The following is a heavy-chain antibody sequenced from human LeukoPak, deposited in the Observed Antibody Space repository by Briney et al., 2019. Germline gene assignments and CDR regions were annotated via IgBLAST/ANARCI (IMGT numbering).Heavy chain of an antibody. CDR1: GYSFTSYW. V-gene: IGHV5-51*01. J-gene: IGHJ6*02. CDR3: ATTGRDYDFWSGPRRYGMDV. D-gene: IGHD3-3*01. CDR2: IYPGDSDT. Sequence: PGESLKISCKGSGYSFTSYWIGWVRPMPGKGLEWMGIIYPGDSDTRYSPSFQGQVTISADKSISTAYLQWSSLKASDTAMYYCATTGRDYDFWSGPRRYGMDVWGQGTTVTVSS.